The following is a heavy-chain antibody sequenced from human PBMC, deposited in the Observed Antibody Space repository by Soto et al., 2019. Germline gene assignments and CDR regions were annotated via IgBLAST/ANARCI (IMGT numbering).Heavy chain of an antibody. CDR3: ARIESGGAND. J-gene: IGHJ4*02. CDR1: GYTFTSYA. V-gene: IGHV1-3*05. D-gene: IGHD2-15*01. Sequence: QVQLVQSGAEEKKPGASVKVSCKASGYTFTSYAMHWVRQAPGQRLEWMGWINAGNGNTKYSQKFQGRVTLTRDTSARTAYMELSSLRSGDTAVYYCARIESGGANDWGQGNLVSVSS. CDR2: INAGNGNT.